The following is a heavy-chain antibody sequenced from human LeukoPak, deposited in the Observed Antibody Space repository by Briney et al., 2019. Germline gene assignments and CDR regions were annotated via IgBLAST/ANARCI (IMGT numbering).Heavy chain of an antibody. CDR1: GYTFTSYD. D-gene: IGHD2-2*02. Sequence: ASVKVSCKASGYTFTSYDINWVRQATGQGLEWMGWMNPNSGNTGYAQKFQGRVTMTRNTSISTAYMELSSLRSEDTAVYYCAILGYCSSTSCYTAPHFDYWGQGTLSPSPQ. CDR3: AILGYCSSTSCYTAPHFDY. CDR2: MNPNSGNT. J-gene: IGHJ4*02. V-gene: IGHV1-8*01.